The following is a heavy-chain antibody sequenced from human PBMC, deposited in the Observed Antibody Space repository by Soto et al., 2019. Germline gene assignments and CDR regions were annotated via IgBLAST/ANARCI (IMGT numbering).Heavy chain of an antibody. Sequence: GGSLRLSCAASGFTFSSYAMSWVRQAPGKGLEWVSAISGSGGSTYYADSVKGRFTISRDNSKNTLYLQMNSLRAEDTAVYYCAKRVFGPAAKYNWFDPWGQGTLVTVSS. D-gene: IGHD2-2*01. CDR3: AKRVFGPAAKYNWFDP. CDR2: ISGSGGST. J-gene: IGHJ5*02. CDR1: GFTFSSYA. V-gene: IGHV3-23*01.